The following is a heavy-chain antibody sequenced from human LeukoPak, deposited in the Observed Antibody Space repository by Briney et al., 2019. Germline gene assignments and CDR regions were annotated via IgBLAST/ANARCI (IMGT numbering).Heavy chain of an antibody. Sequence: SETLSLTCAVYGGSFSGYYWRWIRQPPGKGLEWIGEINHSGSTNYNPSLKSRVTISVDTSKNQFSLKLSSVTAADTAVYYCARGEREDQNCSSTSCYTNWFDPWGQGTLVTVSS. V-gene: IGHV4-34*01. CDR3: ARGEREDQNCSSTSCYTNWFDP. CDR1: GGSFSGYY. J-gene: IGHJ5*02. D-gene: IGHD2-2*02. CDR2: INHSGST.